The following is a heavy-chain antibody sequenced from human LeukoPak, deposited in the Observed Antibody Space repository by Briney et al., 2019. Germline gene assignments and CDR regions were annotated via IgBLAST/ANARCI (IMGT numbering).Heavy chain of an antibody. V-gene: IGHV4-59*08. CDR2: IYYSGST. D-gene: IGHD2-21*01. CDR3: ARQALWFFDH. Sequence: SETLSLTCTVSGGSISSYYWSWIRQPPGKGLEWIGYIYYSGSTNYNPSLKSRVTISVDTSRNQFSLKLSSVTAADTAVYYCARQALWFFDHWGQGTLVTVSS. CDR1: GGSISSYY. J-gene: IGHJ4*02.